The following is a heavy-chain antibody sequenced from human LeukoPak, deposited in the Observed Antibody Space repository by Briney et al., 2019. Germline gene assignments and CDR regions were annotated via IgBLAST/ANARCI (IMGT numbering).Heavy chain of an antibody. V-gene: IGHV1-69*05. Sequence: ASVKVSCKASGGTFSSYAISWVRQAPGQGLEWMGGIIPIFGTANYAQKFQGRVTITTDESTSTAYMELSSLRSEDTAVYYCARERTRGPTTVTTFDYWGQGTLVTVSS. CDR1: GGTFSSYA. J-gene: IGHJ4*02. CDR2: IIPIFGTA. CDR3: ARERTRGPTTVTTFDY. D-gene: IGHD4-11*01.